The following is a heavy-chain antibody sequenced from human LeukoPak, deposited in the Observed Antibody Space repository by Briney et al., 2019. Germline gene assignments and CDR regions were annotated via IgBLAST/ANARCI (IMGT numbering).Heavy chain of an antibody. J-gene: IGHJ4*02. CDR3: ATSGQQWLVADFDY. CDR1: GYTLTELS. V-gene: IGHV1-24*01. D-gene: IGHD6-19*01. Sequence: ASVTVSCKVSGYTLTELSMHWVRQAPGKGLEWMGGFDPEDGETIYAQKFQGRVTMTEDTSTDTAYMELSSLRSEDTAVYYCATSGQQWLVADFDYWGQGTLVTVSS. CDR2: FDPEDGET.